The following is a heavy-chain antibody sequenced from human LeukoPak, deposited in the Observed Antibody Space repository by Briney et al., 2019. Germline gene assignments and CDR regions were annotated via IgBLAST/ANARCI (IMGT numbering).Heavy chain of an antibody. CDR3: ARLGSAATGAPPYYYYYVDV. CDR2: IYDNGNT. Sequence: SETLSLTCTVSGGSISYHSWSWIRQTPVKGLEWIANIYDNGNTDYRPSLQSRVTISTDTSEPQFSLRLKSVTAADTAVYYCARLGSAATGAPPYYYYYVDVWGKGTTVTVSS. CDR1: GGSISYHS. D-gene: IGHD1-26*01. J-gene: IGHJ6*03. V-gene: IGHV4-59*11.